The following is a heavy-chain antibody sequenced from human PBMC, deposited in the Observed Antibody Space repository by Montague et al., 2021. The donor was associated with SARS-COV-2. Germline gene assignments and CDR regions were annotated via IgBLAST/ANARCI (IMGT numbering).Heavy chain of an antibody. J-gene: IGHJ4*02. CDR2: LYYSVST. Sequence: TLSLTCTVSGASISSGGDYWNWIRQHPGKGLEWIGHLYYSVSTNYNPSLKSRVTISEDTSKNQISLKLSSVTAADTAVYYCARDRELVDWGQGIMVIVSS. CDR1: GASISSGGDY. D-gene: IGHD1-7*01. CDR3: ARDRELVD. V-gene: IGHV4-31*03.